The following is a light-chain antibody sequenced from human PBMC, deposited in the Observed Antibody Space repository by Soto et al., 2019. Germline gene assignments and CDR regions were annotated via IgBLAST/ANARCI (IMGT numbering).Light chain of an antibody. CDR1: SSDIGSYNY. CDR2: DVS. CDR3: TSNTSSNTYV. J-gene: IGLJ1*01. V-gene: IGLV2-14*03. Sequence: QSALTQPASVSGSPGQSITISCTGTSSDIGSYNYVSWYQHHPGKVPQLMIYDVSNRPSGVSNRFSGSKSGNTASPTISGLQAEDEADYYGTSNTSSNTYVFGTGTKVTVL.